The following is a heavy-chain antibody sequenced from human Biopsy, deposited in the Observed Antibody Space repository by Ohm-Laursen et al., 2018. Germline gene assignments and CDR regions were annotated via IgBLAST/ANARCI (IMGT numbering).Heavy chain of an antibody. Sequence: SETLSLTCTVSGGPIDSYYWSWIRQPPGKALERIGYIYFTGRTSYNPSLKSQVTMSVNTSKKQFSLRLSSVTAADTAVYYCASAGYNPDWNFDLWGRGTRVTVSS. V-gene: IGHV4-59*12. CDR2: IYFTGRT. J-gene: IGHJ2*01. CDR3: ASAGYNPDWNFDL. D-gene: IGHD5-24*01. CDR1: GGPIDSYY.